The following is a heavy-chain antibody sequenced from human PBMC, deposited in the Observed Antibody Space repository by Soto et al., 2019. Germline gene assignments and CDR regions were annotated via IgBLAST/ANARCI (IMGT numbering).Heavy chain of an antibody. CDR1: GGSFSGYY. Sequence: QVQLQQWGAGLLKPSETLSLTCAVYGGSFSGYYWSWIRQPPGKGLEWIGEINHSGSTNYNPSLKRRVTISVDTSKSQFSLNLSSVTAADTAVYYCARRLDVWGQGTTVTVSS. J-gene: IGHJ6*02. CDR3: ARRLDV. V-gene: IGHV4-34*01. CDR2: INHSGST.